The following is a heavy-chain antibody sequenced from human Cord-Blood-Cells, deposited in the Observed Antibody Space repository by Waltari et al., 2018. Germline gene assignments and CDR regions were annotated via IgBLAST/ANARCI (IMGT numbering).Heavy chain of an antibody. J-gene: IGHJ5*02. D-gene: IGHD3-10*01. CDR3: ARHGSPMVRGVPNWFDP. V-gene: IGHV4-39*07. Sequence: QLQLQESGPGLVTPSETLSLTCPVSGGSLSSSRYYWGWFRQSPGKGLEWIGSIYYSGSTYYNPSLKSRVTISVDTSKNQFSLKLSSVTAADTAVYYCARHGSPMVRGVPNWFDPWGQGTLVTVSS. CDR2: IYYSGST. CDR1: GGSLSSSRYY.